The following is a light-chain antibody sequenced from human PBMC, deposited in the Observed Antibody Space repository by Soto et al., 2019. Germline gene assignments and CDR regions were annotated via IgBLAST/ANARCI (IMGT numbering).Light chain of an antibody. Sequence: QSALPQPASVYGSPGQSITISFTGTSSDVVGHNSVSWYRQDPGKVPKLMIYDVSNRPSGVSDRFSGSKSGNTDSLTISGLQIEDESDYYCSSFTRSVTDVFGTGTQLTVI. V-gene: IGLV2-14*01. CDR1: SSDVVGHNS. J-gene: IGLJ7*01. CDR3: SSFTRSVTDV. CDR2: DVS.